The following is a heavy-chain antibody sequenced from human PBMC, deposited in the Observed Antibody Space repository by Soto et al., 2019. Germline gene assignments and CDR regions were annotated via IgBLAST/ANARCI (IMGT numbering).Heavy chain of an antibody. J-gene: IGHJ4*02. CDR2: INPNSGGT. V-gene: IGHV1-2*04. CDR3: ARAPYNWNYAH. D-gene: IGHD1-7*01. CDR1: GYTFTDYF. Sequence: GASVKLSCKASGYTFTDYFMHWVRQAPGQGLEWMGWINPNSGGTNYAQKFQGWVTMTRDTSISTAYMELTRLKSDDTAVYYCARAPYNWNYAHWGQGTPVTVSS.